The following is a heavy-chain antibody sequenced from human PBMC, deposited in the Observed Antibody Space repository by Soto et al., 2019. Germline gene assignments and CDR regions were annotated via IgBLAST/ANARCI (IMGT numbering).Heavy chain of an antibody. CDR2: ISYDGSNK. CDR1: GFTFSSYG. Sequence: QVQLVESGGGVVQPGRSLRLSCAASGFTFSSYGMHWVRQAPGKGLEWVAVISYDGSNKYYADSVKGRFTISRDNSKNTLYLQMNSLRAEDTAVYYCAKCIGSYSPYDAFDIWGQGTMVTVSS. D-gene: IGHD1-26*01. V-gene: IGHV3-30*18. J-gene: IGHJ3*02. CDR3: AKCIGSYSPYDAFDI.